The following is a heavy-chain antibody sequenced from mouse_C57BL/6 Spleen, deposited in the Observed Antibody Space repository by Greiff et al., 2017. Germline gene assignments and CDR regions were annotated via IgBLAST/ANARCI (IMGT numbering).Heavy chain of an antibody. V-gene: IGHV14-3*01. CDR3: AREASTTVVSLDY. CDR2: IDPAHGNT. CDR1: GFNIKHTY. D-gene: IGHD1-1*01. J-gene: IGHJ2*01. Sequence: VQLQPSVAELVRPGASVKLSCTASGFNIKHTYMHWVKQRPEQGLEWIGRIDPAHGNTKYAPKFQGKATITADTSSHTAYVPLSSLTSEDTAIYYCAREASTTVVSLDYWGQGTTLTGSS.